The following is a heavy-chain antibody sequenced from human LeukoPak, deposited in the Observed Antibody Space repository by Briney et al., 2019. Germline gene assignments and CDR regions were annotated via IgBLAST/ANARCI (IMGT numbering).Heavy chain of an antibody. Sequence: SETLSLTCTVSGGSISSYYWSWIRQPPGKGLEWIGYIYYSGSTNYNPSLKSRVTISVDTSKNQFSLKLSSMTAADTAVYYCARGPGVKDYYYYMDVWGKGTTVTVSS. V-gene: IGHV4-59*01. CDR3: ARGPGVKDYYYYMDV. D-gene: IGHD2-8*01. J-gene: IGHJ6*03. CDR2: IYYSGST. CDR1: GGSISSYY.